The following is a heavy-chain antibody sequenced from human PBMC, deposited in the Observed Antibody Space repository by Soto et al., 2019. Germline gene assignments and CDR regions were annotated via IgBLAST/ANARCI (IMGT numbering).Heavy chain of an antibody. D-gene: IGHD5-18*01. V-gene: IGHV1-58*01. CDR3: AAGSPYAMVGHY. CDR2: IVVGSGNT. Sequence: SVKVSCKASGFTFTSSAVQWVRQARGQRLEWIGWIVVGSGNTNYAQKFQERVTITRDMSPSTAYMELSSLRSEDTAVYYCAAGSPYAMVGHYWGQGALVTVSS. CDR1: GFTFTSSA. J-gene: IGHJ4*02.